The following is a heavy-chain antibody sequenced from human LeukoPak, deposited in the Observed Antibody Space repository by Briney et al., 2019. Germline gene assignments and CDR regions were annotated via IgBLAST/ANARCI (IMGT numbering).Heavy chain of an antibody. D-gene: IGHD3-10*01. CDR3: ARWMVRGVSPCGMDV. V-gene: IGHV1-46*01. CDR1: GYTFTSYY. J-gene: IGHJ6*02. Sequence: GASVKVSCKASGYTFTSYYMHWVRQAPGQGLEWMGIINPSGGSTSYAQKFQGRVTMTRDTSTSTVYMELSSLRSEDTAVYYCARWMVRGVSPCGMDVWGQGTTVTVSS. CDR2: INPSGGST.